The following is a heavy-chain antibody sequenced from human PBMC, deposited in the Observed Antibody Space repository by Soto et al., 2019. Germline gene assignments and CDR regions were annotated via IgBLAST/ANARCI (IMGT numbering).Heavy chain of an antibody. D-gene: IGHD6-13*01. CDR1: GRTFSSYA. CDR3: ARGEPDSSSWYFWFDP. CDR2: IIPIFGTA. J-gene: IGHJ5*02. V-gene: IGHV1-69*06. Sequence: QVQLVQSGAEVKKPGSSVKVSRKASGRTFSSYAISWVRQAPGQGLEWMGGIIPIFGTANYAQKFQGRVTITTDKSTSTAYMELSSLRSEDTAVYYCARGEPDSSSWYFWFDPWGQGTLVTVSS.